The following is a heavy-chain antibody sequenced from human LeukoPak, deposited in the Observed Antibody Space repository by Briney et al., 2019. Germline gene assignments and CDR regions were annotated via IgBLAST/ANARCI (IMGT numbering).Heavy chain of an antibody. J-gene: IGHJ3*02. CDR2: IYYSGST. CDR3: ARHRGSLPIDAFDI. D-gene: IGHD4/OR15-4a*01. Sequence: SETLSLTCTVSGGSMSSYYWGWIRQPPGKGLEWIGYIYYSGSTNYNPSLKSRVTISVDTSKNQFTLKLSSVTAADTAVYYCARHRGSLPIDAFDIWGQGTMVTVSS. CDR1: GGSMSSYY. V-gene: IGHV4-59*01.